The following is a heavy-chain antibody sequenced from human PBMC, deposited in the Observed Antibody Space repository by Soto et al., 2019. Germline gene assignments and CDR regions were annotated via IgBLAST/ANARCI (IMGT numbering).Heavy chain of an antibody. CDR2: IFYGGNT. CDR3: ERGGSYASPNFDH. V-gene: IGHV4-59*01. D-gene: IGHD3-16*01. Sequence: LSLTCAVSGAYISSSYWSWIRQSPGKGMEWSGYIFYGGNTINDPSRKSRVSMPVAAYENVHSLRVTAVTAADTAVYHCERGGSYASPNFDHWGQGALVTVSS. CDR1: GAYISSSY. J-gene: IGHJ4*02.